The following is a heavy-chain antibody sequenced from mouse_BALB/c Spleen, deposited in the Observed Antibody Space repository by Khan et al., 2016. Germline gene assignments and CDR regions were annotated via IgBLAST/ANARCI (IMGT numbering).Heavy chain of an antibody. CDR3: ASVPSSTRYFVV. V-gene: IGHV3-2*02. CDR1: GYSITSDYA. Sequence: EVQLQESGPGLVKPYQSLSLTCTVTGYSITSDYAWNWIRQFPGNKLEWMGYIKYSGSTTYNPSLKSRISITRDTSKNQFFLQLKSVTTEDTATXYCASVPSSTRYFVVLGAGTTVTVSS. J-gene: IGHJ1*01. D-gene: IGHD2-1*01. CDR2: IKYSGST.